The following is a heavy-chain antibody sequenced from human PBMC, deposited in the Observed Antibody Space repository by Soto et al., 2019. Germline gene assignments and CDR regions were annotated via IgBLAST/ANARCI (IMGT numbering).Heavy chain of an antibody. CDR3: AKDLTGLLNYWFDP. J-gene: IGHJ5*02. V-gene: IGHV3-30*18. CDR1: GFTFSSYG. D-gene: IGHD3-22*01. Sequence: QVQLVESGGGVVQPGRSLRLSCAASGFTFSSYGMHWVRQAPGKGLEWVAVISYDGSNKYYADSVKGRFTISRDNSKNTLYLQMNSLRAEDTAVYYCAKDLTGLLNYWFDPWGQGTLVTVSS. CDR2: ISYDGSNK.